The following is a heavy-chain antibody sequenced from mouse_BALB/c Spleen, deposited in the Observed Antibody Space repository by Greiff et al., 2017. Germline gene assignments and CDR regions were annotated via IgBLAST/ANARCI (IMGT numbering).Heavy chain of an antibody. J-gene: IGHJ3*01. D-gene: IGHD2-14*01. V-gene: IGHV3-2*02. Sequence: EVKLMESGPGLVKPSQSLSLTCTVTGYSITSDYAWNWIRQFPGNKLEWMGYISYSGSTSYNPSLKSRISITRDTSKNQFFLQLNSVTTEDTATYYCAREDRYSFAYWGQGTLVTVSA. CDR2: ISYSGST. CDR1: GYSITSDYA. CDR3: AREDRYSFAY.